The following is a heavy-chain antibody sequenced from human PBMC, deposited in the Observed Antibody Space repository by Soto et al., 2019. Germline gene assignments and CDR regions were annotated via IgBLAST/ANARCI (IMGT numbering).Heavy chain of an antibody. V-gene: IGHV4-34*01. CDR3: ARGTIEYSSSSQNYFYY. CDR2: INHSGST. J-gene: IGHJ4*02. CDR1: GGSFSGYY. D-gene: IGHD6-6*01. Sequence: SETLSLTCAVYGGSFSGYYWSWIRQPPGKGLEWIGEINHSGSTNYNPSLKSRVTISVDTSKNQFSLKLSSVTAADTAVYYCARGTIEYSSSSQNYFYYWGQGTLVTVSS.